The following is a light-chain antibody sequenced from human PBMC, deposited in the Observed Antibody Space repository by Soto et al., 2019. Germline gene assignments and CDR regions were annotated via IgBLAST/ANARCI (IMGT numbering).Light chain of an antibody. CDR2: DGS. CDR1: QSISTY. V-gene: IGKV1-5*01. Sequence: DIEMTQSPSTLSASIGKRVTITCRATQSISTYLAWYQQKPVKAPTLLIYDGSSLASGVPSRFSGSGSGTDFTLTITSLQPHDFATYYCQQYNTYSQTFGQGTKLEIK. CDR3: QQYNTYSQT. J-gene: IGKJ1*01.